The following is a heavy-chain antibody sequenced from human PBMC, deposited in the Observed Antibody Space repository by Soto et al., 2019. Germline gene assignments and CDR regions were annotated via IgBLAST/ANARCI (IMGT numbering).Heavy chain of an antibody. D-gene: IGHD2-15*01. V-gene: IGHV3-30*04. J-gene: IGHJ5*02. CDR1: GFILSDFA. Sequence: QVQLVESGGGVVQPGGSLRLSCGASGFILSDFAMHWVRQAPGRGLEWVAVILKDGKSKYYADSVRGRFTISSDTSKDTIFLQLTSLRLDDSAVYYCAKTGCNGGSCFSWFDPWGQGTPVIVSS. CDR3: AKTGCNGGSCFSWFDP. CDR2: ILKDGKSK.